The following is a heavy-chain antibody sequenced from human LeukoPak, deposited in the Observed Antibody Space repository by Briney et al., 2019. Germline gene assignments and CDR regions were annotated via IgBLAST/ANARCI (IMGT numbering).Heavy chain of an antibody. Sequence: SVKVSCKASGGTFSSYAISWVRQAPGQGLEWMGGIIPIFGTANYAQKFQGRVTITTDESTRTAYMELSSLRSEDTAVYYCARANQIVVVPAASYMDVWGKGTTVTVSS. CDR3: ARANQIVVVPAASYMDV. D-gene: IGHD2-2*01. J-gene: IGHJ6*03. V-gene: IGHV1-69*05. CDR2: IIPIFGTA. CDR1: GGTFSSYA.